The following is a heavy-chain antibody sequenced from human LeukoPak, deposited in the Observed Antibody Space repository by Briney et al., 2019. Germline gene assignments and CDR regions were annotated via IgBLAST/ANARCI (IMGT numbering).Heavy chain of an antibody. J-gene: IGHJ4*02. CDR3: ARAYYGSGSLDY. D-gene: IGHD3-10*01. CDR1: GFTFSSYW. Sequence: GGSLRLSFAASGFTFSSYWMYWVRQAPGKGLVWVSRISSDGSSTRYADSVKGRFTISRDNAKNTLFLQMNSLRAEDTAVYYCARAYYGSGSLDYWGQGTLVSVSS. V-gene: IGHV3-74*01. CDR2: ISSDGSST.